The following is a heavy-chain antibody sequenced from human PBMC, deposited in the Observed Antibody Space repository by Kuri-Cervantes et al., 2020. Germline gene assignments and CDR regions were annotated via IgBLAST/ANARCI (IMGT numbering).Heavy chain of an antibody. V-gene: IGHV3-48*03. CDR2: ISSSGSTI. CDR3: ARGPTKIYYFDY. CDR1: GFTFSSYE. D-gene: IGHD2-15*01. Sequence: GGSLRLSCAASGFTFSSYEMNWVRQAPGKGLEWVSYISSSGSTIYYADSVKGRFTISRDNSKNTLYLQMNSLRAEDTAVYYCARGPTKIYYFDYWGQGTLVTVSS. J-gene: IGHJ4*02.